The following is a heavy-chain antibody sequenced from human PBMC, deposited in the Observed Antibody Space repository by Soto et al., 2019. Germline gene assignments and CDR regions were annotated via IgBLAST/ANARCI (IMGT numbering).Heavy chain of an antibody. D-gene: IGHD6-13*01. J-gene: IGHJ4*02. CDR1: GFTFSSYA. V-gene: IGHV3-23*01. CDR2: ISGSGGST. Sequence: EVQLLESGGGLVQPGGSLRLSCAASGFTFSSYAMSWVRQAPGKGREWGSAISGSGGSTYYADYVKGRFTISRDNTQNTLYVQMTRLRAEDTAGYYWAKETAGYSSSWNDFDYWGQGTLVTVSS. CDR3: AKETAGYSSSWNDFDY.